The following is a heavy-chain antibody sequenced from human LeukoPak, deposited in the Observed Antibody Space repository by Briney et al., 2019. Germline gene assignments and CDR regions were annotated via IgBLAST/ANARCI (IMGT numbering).Heavy chain of an antibody. J-gene: IGHJ4*02. Sequence: PGGSLRLSCAASGFTFRDYAMHWVRQAPGKGLEWVSLISGDGETYYRDSVNSLFTVSNNNIKNSFYLQMNILRAEDTALYYCARVRTAMEIGAYWGQGTLVTVSS. D-gene: IGHD5-18*01. CDR1: GFTFRDYA. CDR3: ARVRTAMEIGAY. CDR2: ISGDGET. V-gene: IGHV3-43*02.